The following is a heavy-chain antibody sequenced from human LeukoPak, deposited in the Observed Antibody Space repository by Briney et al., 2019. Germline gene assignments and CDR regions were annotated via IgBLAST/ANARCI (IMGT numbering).Heavy chain of an antibody. Sequence: GGSLRLSCAASGFTFDDYAMHWIRQAPGKGLEWVSGITWNTGIIGYADSVKGRFTISRDNAKNSLHLQMNSLRAEDTALYYCAKEIYRSGWHHAFDIWGQGAMVTVSS. CDR1: GFTFDDYA. J-gene: IGHJ3*02. CDR3: AKEIYRSGWHHAFDI. CDR2: ITWNTGII. V-gene: IGHV3-9*01. D-gene: IGHD6-19*01.